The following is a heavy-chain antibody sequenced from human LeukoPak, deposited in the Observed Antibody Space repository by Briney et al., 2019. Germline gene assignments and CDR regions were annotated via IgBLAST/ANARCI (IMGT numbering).Heavy chain of an antibody. J-gene: IGHJ4*02. CDR1: GFTFTSSG. Sequence: GGSLRLSCSASGFTFTSSGMSWVRQAPGKGLEWVSAISGSGGSTYYADSVRGRLTISRDNSKNTLYLQMNSLRAEDTAVYYCARDKFDFWSGYAGFDYWGQGTLVTVSS. V-gene: IGHV3-23*01. CDR2: ISGSGGST. CDR3: ARDKFDFWSGYAGFDY. D-gene: IGHD3-3*01.